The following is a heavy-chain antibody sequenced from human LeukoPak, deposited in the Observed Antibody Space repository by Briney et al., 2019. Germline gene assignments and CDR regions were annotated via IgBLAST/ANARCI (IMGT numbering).Heavy chain of an antibody. CDR1: GGTFSSYA. CDR2: IIPIFGTA. CDR3: ARGLAAAGYYYYYMDV. J-gene: IGHJ6*03. Sequence: SVKVSCKASGGTFSSYAISWVRQAPGQGLEWMGGIIPIFGTANYAQKFQGRVTITADESTSTAYTELSSLRSEDTAVYYCARGLAAAGYYYYYMDVWGKGTTVTVSS. D-gene: IGHD6-13*01. V-gene: IGHV1-69*13.